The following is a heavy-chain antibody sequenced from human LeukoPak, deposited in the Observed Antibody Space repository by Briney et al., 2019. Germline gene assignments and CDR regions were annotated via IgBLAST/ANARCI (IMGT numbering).Heavy chain of an antibody. CDR3: ARPFRKGGMITFGGPIVLTDY. CDR1: GVSISSGPYF. Sequence: PSETLSLTCSVSGVSISSGPYFWSWIRQSPGQGLEWIVYIWPSGSTNYNPSLSGRVALSVDTSKNQFSLKLTSVTAADTAVYYCARPFRKGGMITFGGPIVLTDYWGPGTLVAVSS. J-gene: IGHJ4*02. CDR2: IWPSGST. V-gene: IGHV4-30-2*06. D-gene: IGHD3-16*01.